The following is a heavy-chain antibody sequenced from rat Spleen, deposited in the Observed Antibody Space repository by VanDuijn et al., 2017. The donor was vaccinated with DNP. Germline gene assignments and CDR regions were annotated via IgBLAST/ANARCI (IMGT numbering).Heavy chain of an antibody. CDR1: GFTFSNYY. CDR2: ISTGGGNT. V-gene: IGHV5S11*01. J-gene: IGHJ2*01. D-gene: IGHD1-12*02. Sequence: EVQLVETGGGLVQPGRSLKLSCVASGFTFSNYYMAWVRQAPTKGLEWVASISTGGGNTYYRDSVKGRFTISRDNAKSTLYLQMDSLRSEETATYYCVRPDYYDGSYPHYWGQGVMVTVSS. CDR3: VRPDYYDGSYPHY.